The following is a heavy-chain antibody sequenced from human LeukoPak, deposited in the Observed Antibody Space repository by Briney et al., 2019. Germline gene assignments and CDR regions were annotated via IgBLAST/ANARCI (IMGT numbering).Heavy chain of an antibody. CDR3: ARVPLYCSSTSCYWGAAGFDP. D-gene: IGHD2-2*01. V-gene: IGHV1-18*01. Sequence: GALVKVSCKASGYTFTSYGISWVRQAPGQGLEWMGWISAYNGNTNYAQKLQGRVTMTTDTSTSTAYMELRSLRSDDAAVYYCARVPLYCSSTSCYWGAAGFDPWGQGTLVTVSS. CDR1: GYTFTSYG. J-gene: IGHJ5*02. CDR2: ISAYNGNT.